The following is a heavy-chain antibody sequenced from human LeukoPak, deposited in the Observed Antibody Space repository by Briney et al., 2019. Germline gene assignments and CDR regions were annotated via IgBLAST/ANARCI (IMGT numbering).Heavy chain of an antibody. CDR3: ARVDSSGWYLFY. V-gene: IGHV1-2*02. CDR2: INPNTGDP. CDR1: GYTFTGYY. Sequence: ASVKVSCKASGYTFTGYYLHWMRQAPGQGLEWMGWINPNTGDPNYAQKFQGRVTMTRDTSISTAYMEVGRLRSDDTAMYYCARVDSSGWYLFYWGQGTLVTVSS. J-gene: IGHJ4*02. D-gene: IGHD6-19*01.